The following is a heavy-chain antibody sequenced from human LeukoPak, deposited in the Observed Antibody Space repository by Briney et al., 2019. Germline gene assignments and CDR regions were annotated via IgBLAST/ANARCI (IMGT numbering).Heavy chain of an antibody. CDR3: ARASSYYVPSGYSSGWYVD. CDR2: INPNSGGT. D-gene: IGHD6-19*01. V-gene: IGHV1-2*02. J-gene: IGHJ6*02. Sequence: GASVKVSCKASGYTFTGYYMHWVRQAPGQGLEWMGWINPNSGGTNYAQKFQGRVTMTRDTSISTAYMELSRLRSDDTAVYYSARASSYYVPSGYSSGWYVDWGQGTTVTVSS. CDR1: GYTFTGYY.